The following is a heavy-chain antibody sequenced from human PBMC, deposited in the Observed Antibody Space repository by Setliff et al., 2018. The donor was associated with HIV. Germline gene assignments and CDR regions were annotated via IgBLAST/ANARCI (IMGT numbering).Heavy chain of an antibody. CDR1: GGSVGSGSYY. V-gene: IGHV4-61*01. CDR2: IYYSGIT. Sequence: SETLSLTCTVSGGSVGSGSYYWSWIRQSPGKGLEWIGYIYYSGITTYNPSLKSRVTISIDTSKNQFSLRLHSVTAADTAVYYCARQTGDFDSYYSLDVWGQGTTVTVSS. CDR3: ARQTGDFDSYYSLDV. D-gene: IGHD7-27*01. J-gene: IGHJ6*02.